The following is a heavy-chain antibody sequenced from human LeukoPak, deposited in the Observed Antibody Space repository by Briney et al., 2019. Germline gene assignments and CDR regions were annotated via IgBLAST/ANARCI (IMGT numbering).Heavy chain of an antibody. Sequence: GGSLRLSCAASGFTFSSYNMNWVRQAPGKGLEFVSSISTGSDYIYYADSVRGRFTISRDNAKNSLYLQMNSLRAEDTAVYYCARGRGDYRLTPHAYWGRGTLVTVSS. CDR2: ISTGSDYI. D-gene: IGHD4-17*01. CDR3: ARGRGDYRLTPHAY. CDR1: GFTFSSYN. J-gene: IGHJ4*02. V-gene: IGHV3-21*01.